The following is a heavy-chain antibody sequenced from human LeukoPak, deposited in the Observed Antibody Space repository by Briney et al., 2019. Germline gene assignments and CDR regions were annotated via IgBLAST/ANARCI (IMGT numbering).Heavy chain of an antibody. CDR3: ARISLGYGLYYFDY. J-gene: IGHJ4*02. V-gene: IGHV2-70*11. D-gene: IGHD3-22*01. CDR2: IDWDDDK. CDR1: GFSLSTSGMC. Sequence: SASGPTLVNPKQPLTLTCTFSGFSLSTSGMCVSWIRQPPGEALEWLARIDWDDDKYYSTSLKTRLTISKDTSKNQVVLTMTNMDPVDTATYYCARISLGYGLYYFDYWGQGTLVTVSS.